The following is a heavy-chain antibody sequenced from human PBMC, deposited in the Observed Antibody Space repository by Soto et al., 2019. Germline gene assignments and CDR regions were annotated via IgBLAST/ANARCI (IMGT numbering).Heavy chain of an antibody. D-gene: IGHD6-6*01. CDR2: INHSGST. V-gene: IGHV4-34*01. CDR3: ARALRLAARPLYFDY. Sequence: PSETLSLTCAVYGGSFSGYYWSWIRQPPGKGLEWIGEINHSGSTNYNPSLKSRVTISVDTSKNQFSLKLSSVTAADTAVYYCARALRLAARPLYFDYWGQGTLVTVSS. J-gene: IGHJ4*02. CDR1: GGSFSGYY.